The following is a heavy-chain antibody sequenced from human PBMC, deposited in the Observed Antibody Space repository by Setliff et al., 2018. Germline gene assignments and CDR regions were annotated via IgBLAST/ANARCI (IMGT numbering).Heavy chain of an antibody. CDR3: ARAGGSGWYFDAFDI. D-gene: IGHD6-19*01. Sequence: GASVKVSCKASGYTFTDYYMHWVQQAPGKGLEWMGRVDPEDGETIYAEKFQGRVTMTRDTSISTAYMELSRLRSDDTAVYYCARAGGSGWYFDAFDIWGQGTMVTVSS. J-gene: IGHJ3*02. CDR1: GYTFTDYY. CDR2: VDPEDGET. V-gene: IGHV1-2*06.